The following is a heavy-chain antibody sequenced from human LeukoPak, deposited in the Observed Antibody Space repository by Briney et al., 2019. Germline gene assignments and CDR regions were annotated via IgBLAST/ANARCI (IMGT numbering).Heavy chain of an antibody. CDR1: GFTFSSYA. Sequence: SGGYLRLSCAASGFTFSSYAMRWVRQAPGKGLEWFSAISGSGGSTDYADSGKGRFTISRYNSKNTMYLQMNSLRAEDTAVYYCARPLRIQDLSLDSSGPFDYWGQGTLVTV. V-gene: IGHV3-23*01. CDR2: ISGSGGST. J-gene: IGHJ4*02. CDR3: ARPLRIQDLSLDSSGPFDY. D-gene: IGHD6-19*01.